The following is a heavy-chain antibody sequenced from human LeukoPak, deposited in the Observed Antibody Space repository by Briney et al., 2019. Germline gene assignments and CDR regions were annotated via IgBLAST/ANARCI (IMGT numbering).Heavy chain of an antibody. CDR1: GFTFTNYG. Sequence: AGGSLRLSCAVSGFTFTNYGMLWVRQAPGKGLEWVAFIRYDGSHNYYADSVKGRFTISRDISKNTLFLQMNSLRPEDTAVYYCAKDKGGARIYFDSWGQGTLVTVSS. V-gene: IGHV3-30*02. CDR2: IRYDGSHN. D-gene: IGHD1-26*01. CDR3: AKDKGGARIYFDS. J-gene: IGHJ4*02.